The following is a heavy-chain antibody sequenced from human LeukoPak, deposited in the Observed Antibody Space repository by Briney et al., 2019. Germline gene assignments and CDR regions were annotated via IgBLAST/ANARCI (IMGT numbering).Heavy chain of an antibody. J-gene: IGHJ6*02. CDR2: IIPILGIA. CDR3: ARVGYGSGSYGRLGYYGMDV. CDR1: GYTFTSYA. Sequence: GASVKVSCKASGYTFTSYAMHWVRQAPGQRLEWMGGIIPILGIANYAQKFQGRVTITADKSTSTAYMELSSLRSEDTAVYYCARVGYGSGSYGRLGYYGMDVWGQGTTVTVSS. V-gene: IGHV1-69*10. D-gene: IGHD3-10*01.